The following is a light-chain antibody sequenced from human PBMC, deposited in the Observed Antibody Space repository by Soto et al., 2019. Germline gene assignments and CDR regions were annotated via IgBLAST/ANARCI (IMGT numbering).Light chain of an antibody. J-gene: IGLJ3*02. CDR3: SSYAASNNFYFV. CDR2: EVT. CDR1: SSDVGGYNY. Sequence: QSALTQPPSASGSPGQSVTISCTGTSSDVGGYNYVSWYQQYPGRAPKLMIYEVTKRPSGVPDRFSGSKSGNTASLTVSGLQAEDEADYYCSSYAASNNFYFVFGGDAADRP. V-gene: IGLV2-8*01.